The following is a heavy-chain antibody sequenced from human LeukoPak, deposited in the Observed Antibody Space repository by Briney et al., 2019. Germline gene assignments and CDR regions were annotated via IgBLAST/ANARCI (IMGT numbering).Heavy chain of an antibody. CDR1: GFTSDDYA. Sequence: PGGSLRLSCAASGFTSDDYAMHWVRQAPGKGLEWVSGISWNSGSIGYADSVKGRFTISRDNAKNSLYLQMNSLRAEDTALYYCAKGPYSGSYYYFDYWGQGTLVTVSS. CDR2: ISWNSGSI. V-gene: IGHV3-9*02. D-gene: IGHD1-26*01. CDR3: AKGPYSGSYYYFDY. J-gene: IGHJ4*02.